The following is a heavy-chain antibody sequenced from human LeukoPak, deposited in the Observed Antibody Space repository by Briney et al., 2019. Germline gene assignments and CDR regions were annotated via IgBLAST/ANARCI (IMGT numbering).Heavy chain of an antibody. CDR1: GFTFSSYS. D-gene: IGHD5-18*01. CDR2: IYSGGTT. Sequence: GGSLRLSCAASGFTFSSYSMNWVRQAPGKGLEWVSTIYSGGTTYYADSVMGRFTISRHNSRNTLYLQMNSLRAEDTAVYYCARVDTVMAYYFDLWGQGTLVTVSS. V-gene: IGHV3-53*04. CDR3: ARVDTVMAYYFDL. J-gene: IGHJ4*02.